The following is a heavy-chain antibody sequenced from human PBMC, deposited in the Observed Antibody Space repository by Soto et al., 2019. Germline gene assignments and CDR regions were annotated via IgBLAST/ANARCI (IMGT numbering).Heavy chain of an antibody. V-gene: IGHV2-5*02. CDR3: AHLTTGGFYFDY. CDR2: IYWDDDK. CDR1: GFSLRNSGVG. Sequence: QITLKESGPPLVKPTQTLTLTRTFSGFSLRNSGVGVGWIRQPPGKALEWLALIYWDDDKRYSPSLKSRLTITKDTSKNQVVLTMTNMDPVDTATYYCAHLTTGGFYFDYWGQGTLVTVSS. J-gene: IGHJ4*02. D-gene: IGHD4-17*01.